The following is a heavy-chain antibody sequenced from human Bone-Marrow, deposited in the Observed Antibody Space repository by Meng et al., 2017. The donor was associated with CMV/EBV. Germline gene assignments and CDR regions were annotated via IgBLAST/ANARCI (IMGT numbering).Heavy chain of an antibody. CDR2: VRYDGSDK. CDR1: GFDFNNYA. Sequence: GSLRLSCAASGFDFNNYAMHWVRQAPGKGLEWVAFVRYDGSDKYYADSVKGRFTISRDNSKNTLYLQMNSLRAEDTAVYYCAKSGVTDYWGQGTLVTVSS. D-gene: IGHD1-26*01. J-gene: IGHJ4*02. CDR3: AKSGVTDY. V-gene: IGHV3-30*02.